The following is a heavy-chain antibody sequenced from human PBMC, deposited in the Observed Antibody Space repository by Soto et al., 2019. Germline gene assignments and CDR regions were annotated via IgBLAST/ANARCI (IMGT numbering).Heavy chain of an antibody. J-gene: IGHJ6*02. CDR3: AASIFYYGMDV. V-gene: IGHV5-51*01. CDR1: GYTFTNYW. CDR2: IYPGDSDT. Sequence: ESLKISCKGSGYTFTNYWIGWVRQMPGKGPEWMGIIYPGDSDTKYNPSFQGQVTISADKSITTTYLQWSSLKASDNAIYYCAASIFYYGMDVWGQGTTVTVSS.